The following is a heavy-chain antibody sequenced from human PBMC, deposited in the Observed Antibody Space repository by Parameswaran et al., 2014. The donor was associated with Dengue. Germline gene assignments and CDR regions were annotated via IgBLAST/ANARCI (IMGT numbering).Heavy chain of an antibody. Sequence: WIRQPPGKGLVWVSRIDTDGSSTDYTDSVKGRFTISRDNAMDTLYLQMNSLSAEDTAVFYCVRGSNGWNGVDQWGRGTLVTVSS. J-gene: IGHJ4*02. D-gene: IGHD6-19*01. CDR3: VRGSNGWNGVDQ. V-gene: IGHV3-74*01. CDR2: IDTDGSST.